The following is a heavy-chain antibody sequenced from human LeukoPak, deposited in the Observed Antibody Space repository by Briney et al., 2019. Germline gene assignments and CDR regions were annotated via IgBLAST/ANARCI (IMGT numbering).Heavy chain of an antibody. Sequence: PSETLSLTCTVSGGSISSSDYYWGWIHQPPEKGLEWIGAISSSGSTYYNPSLKSRVTISVDSSKNQFSLKLSSVTAADTAVYYCARRTSNPVGAIDYWGQGTLVTVSS. D-gene: IGHD1-26*01. CDR3: ARRTSNPVGAIDY. J-gene: IGHJ4*02. CDR1: GGSISSSDYY. V-gene: IGHV4-39*01. CDR2: ISSSGST.